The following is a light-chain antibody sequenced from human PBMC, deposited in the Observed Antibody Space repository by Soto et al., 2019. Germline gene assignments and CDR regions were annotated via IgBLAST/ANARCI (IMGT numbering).Light chain of an antibody. CDR2: WAS. Sequence: DIVMTQSPDSLAVSLGERATIHCKSSQSILFTSDNKNYLAWYQQKSGQPPRLLIYWASTRESGVPDRFSGRGCGTDFSLTISSLEAEDVAVYYCQHHYTTPRTFSQGTKGEIK. J-gene: IGKJ1*01. V-gene: IGKV4-1*01. CDR1: QSILFTSDNKNY. CDR3: QHHYTTPRT.